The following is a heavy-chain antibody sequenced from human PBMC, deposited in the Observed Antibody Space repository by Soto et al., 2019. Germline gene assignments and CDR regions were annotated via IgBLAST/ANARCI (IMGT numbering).Heavy chain of an antibody. CDR1: GGSFSGYY. Sequence: SETLSLTCAVYGGSFSGYYWSWIRQPPGKGLEWIGEINHSGSTNYNPSLKSRVTISVDTSKNQFSLKLSSVTAADTAVYYCARGRRRLGYCSSTSCHALPPCAFDIWGQGTMVTVSS. J-gene: IGHJ3*02. D-gene: IGHD2-2*01. CDR3: ARGRRRLGYCSSTSCHALPPCAFDI. CDR2: INHSGST. V-gene: IGHV4-34*01.